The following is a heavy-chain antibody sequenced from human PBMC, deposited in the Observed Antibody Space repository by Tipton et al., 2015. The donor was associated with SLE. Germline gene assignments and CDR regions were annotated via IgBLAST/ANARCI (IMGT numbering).Heavy chain of an antibody. CDR1: GFTFDDYA. CDR2: ISWNSGSI. J-gene: IGHJ4*02. D-gene: IGHD7-27*01. CDR3: AKGRYWGYFDY. V-gene: IGHV3-9*01. Sequence: SLRLSCAASGFTFDDYAMHWVRQAPGKGLEWVSGISWNSGSIGYADSVKGRFTISRDNAKNSLYLQMNSLRAEDTALYYCAKGRYWGYFDYWGQGTLVTVSS.